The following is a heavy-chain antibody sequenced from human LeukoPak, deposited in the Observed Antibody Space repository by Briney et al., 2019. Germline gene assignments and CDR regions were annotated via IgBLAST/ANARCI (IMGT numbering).Heavy chain of an antibody. J-gene: IGHJ4*02. CDR2: IYSSGNT. CDR3: AASSWYVPFDY. D-gene: IGHD6-13*01. V-gene: IGHV3-53*01. Sequence: PGGSLRLSCAASGSTVSSNYMSWVRQAPGKGLEWVSIIYSSGNTYYADSVKGRFTISRDNSKNTVFLQMNSLRAEDTAVYYCAASSWYVPFDYWGQGTLVTVSS. CDR1: GSTVSSNY.